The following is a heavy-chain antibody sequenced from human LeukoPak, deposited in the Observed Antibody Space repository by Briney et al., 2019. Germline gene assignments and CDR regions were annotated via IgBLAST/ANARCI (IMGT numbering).Heavy chain of an antibody. CDR1: GGSFSGYY. CDR2: INHSGST. CDR3: ASAPSRYCSSTSCPDAFDI. J-gene: IGHJ3*02. D-gene: IGHD2-2*01. V-gene: IGHV4-34*01. Sequence: PSETLSLTCAVYGGSFSGYYWSWIRQPPGRGLEWIGEINHSGSTNYNPSLKSRVTISVDTSKNQFSLKLSSVTAADTAVYYCASAPSRYCSSTSCPDAFDIWGQGTMVTVSS.